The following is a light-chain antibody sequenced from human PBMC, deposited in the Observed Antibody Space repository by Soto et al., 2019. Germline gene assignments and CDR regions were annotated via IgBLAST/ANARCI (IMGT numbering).Light chain of an antibody. CDR1: QNIDTY. CDR2: AAS. J-gene: IGKJ2*01. CDR3: QQSFTSPFT. V-gene: IGKV1-39*01. Sequence: EIQMTQSPSSLSASVGDRVTITCRASQNIDTYFNWYQQKPGKAPKLLIFAASNLQRGIPSRFSGGGSGTDFALNVSSLHIEDFATYSCQQSFTSPFTFGQGTELDIK.